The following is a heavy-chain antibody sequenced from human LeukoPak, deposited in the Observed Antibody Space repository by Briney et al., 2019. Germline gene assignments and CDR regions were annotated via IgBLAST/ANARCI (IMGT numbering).Heavy chain of an antibody. CDR1: GFTFSSYG. CDR3: ARGQDHTSSSSPDY. D-gene: IGHD6-6*01. Sequence: GGSLRLSCAASGFTFSSYGMHWVRQSPGKGLEWVAFIRYDGSNKYYADSVKGRFTISRDNSKNSLYLQMNSLRAEDTAVYYCARGQDHTSSSSPDYWGQGTLVTVSS. J-gene: IGHJ4*02. CDR2: IRYDGSNK. V-gene: IGHV3-30*02.